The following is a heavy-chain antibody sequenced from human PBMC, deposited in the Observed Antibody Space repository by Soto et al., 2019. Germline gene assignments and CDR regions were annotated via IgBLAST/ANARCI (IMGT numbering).Heavy chain of an antibody. Sequence: GSLRLSCAASGFTFSSYAMHWVRQAPGKGLEYVSAISSNGGSTYYANSVKGRFTISRDNSKNTLYLQMGSLRAEDMAVYYCARGDYGDYSPHYYYYYYMDVWGKGTTVTVSS. D-gene: IGHD4-17*01. CDR2: ISSNGGST. CDR3: ARGDYGDYSPHYYYYYYMDV. CDR1: GFTFSSYA. V-gene: IGHV3-64*01. J-gene: IGHJ6*03.